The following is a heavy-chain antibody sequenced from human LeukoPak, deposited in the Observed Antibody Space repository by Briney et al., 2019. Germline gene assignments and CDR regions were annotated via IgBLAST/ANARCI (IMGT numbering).Heavy chain of an antibody. J-gene: IGHJ6*02. CDR2: INAGNGNT. CDR1: GYTFTSYA. V-gene: IGHV1-3*01. Sequence: ASVKVSCKASGYTFTSYAMHWVRQAPGQRLEWMGWINAGNGNTKYSQKFQGRVTITRDTSASTAYMELSSLRSEDTAVYYCAKNYQLPYYYYYGMDVWGQGTTVTVSS. D-gene: IGHD2-2*01. CDR3: AKNYQLPYYYYYGMDV.